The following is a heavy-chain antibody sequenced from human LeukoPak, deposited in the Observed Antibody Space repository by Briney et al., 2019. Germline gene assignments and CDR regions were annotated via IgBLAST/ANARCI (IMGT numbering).Heavy chain of an antibody. V-gene: IGHV3-21*04. J-gene: IGHJ4*02. CDR3: ARGKEQLVLESFFDY. D-gene: IGHD6-6*01. CDR1: GFTFSSYS. CDR2: ISSSSSYI. Sequence: PGGSLRLSCAASGFTFSSYSMDWVRQAPGKGLEWVSSISSSSSYIYYADSVKGRFTISRDNAKNSLYLQMNSLRSEDTAVYYCARGKEQLVLESFFDYWGQGTLVTVSS.